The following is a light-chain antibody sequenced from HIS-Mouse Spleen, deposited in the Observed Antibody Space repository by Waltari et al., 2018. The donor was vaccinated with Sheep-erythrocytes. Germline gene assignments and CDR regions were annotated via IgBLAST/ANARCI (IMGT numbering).Light chain of an antibody. J-gene: IGLJ3*02. Sequence: QSALTQPASVSGSPGQSITISCTGTSSDVGGYNYVSWYQQHPGKAPKLMIYEVSKRPSGFPDRFSGSKSGNTASLTVSGLQAEDEADYYCSSYAGSNNWVFGGGTKLTVL. V-gene: IGLV2-8*01. CDR1: SSDVGGYNY. CDR2: EVS. CDR3: SSYAGSNNWV.